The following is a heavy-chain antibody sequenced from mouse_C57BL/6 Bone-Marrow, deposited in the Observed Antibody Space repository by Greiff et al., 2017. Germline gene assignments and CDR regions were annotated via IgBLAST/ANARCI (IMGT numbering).Heavy chain of an antibody. D-gene: IGHD2-3*01. J-gene: IGHJ1*03. V-gene: IGHV1-64*01. CDR1: GYTFTSYW. CDR3: ARRIREGYEGYHEGYFDV. Sequence: QVQLQQPGAELVKPGASVKLSCKASGYTFTSYWMHWVKQRPGQGLEWIGMIHPNSGSTNYNEKFKSKATLTVDKSSSTAYMQLSSLTAEDSAVYYCARRIREGYEGYHEGYFDVWGTGTTVTVSS. CDR2: IHPNSGST.